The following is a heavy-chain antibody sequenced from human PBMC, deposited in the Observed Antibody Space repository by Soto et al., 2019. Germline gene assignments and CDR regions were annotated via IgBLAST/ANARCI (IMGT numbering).Heavy chain of an antibody. D-gene: IGHD3-16*01. Sequence: PAGSLRPSCAASGFTFSRHWMYWVRQVPGTGLSWVARITSDGTSVRYAESVNGRFIVSRDNAKNSLFLEMKRLRVEDKAVYYCERGAIYTSGRGMALWGQGTLVNVSS. CDR3: ERGAIYTSGRGMAL. V-gene: IGHV3-74*01. CDR2: ITSDGTSV. J-gene: IGHJ4*02. CDR1: GFTFSRHW.